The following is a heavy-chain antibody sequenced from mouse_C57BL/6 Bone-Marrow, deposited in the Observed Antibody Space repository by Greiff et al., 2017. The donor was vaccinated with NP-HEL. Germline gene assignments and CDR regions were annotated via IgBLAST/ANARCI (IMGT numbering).Heavy chain of an antibody. J-gene: IGHJ4*01. D-gene: IGHD1-1*01. V-gene: IGHV1-81*01. CDR1: GYTFTSYG. Sequence: QVQLKQSGAELARPGASVKLSCKASGYTFTSYGISWVKQRTGQGLEWIGEIYPRSGNTYYNEKFKGKATLTADKSSSTAYMELRSLTSEYSAVYFCAREEGYLLLLQDYWGQGTSVTVSS. CDR3: AREEGYLLLLQDY. CDR2: IYPRSGNT.